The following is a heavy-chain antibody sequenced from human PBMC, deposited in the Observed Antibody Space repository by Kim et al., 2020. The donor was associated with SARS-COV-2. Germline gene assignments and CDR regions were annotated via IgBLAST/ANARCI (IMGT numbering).Heavy chain of an antibody. D-gene: IGHD6-13*01. V-gene: IGHV3-11*01. Sequence: AATVKGRFTIPRDNAKKSLYLQMNSLRAEDTAVYYCARVGSTIAAGSIDYWGQGTLVTVSS. J-gene: IGHJ4*02. CDR3: ARVGSTIAAGSIDY.